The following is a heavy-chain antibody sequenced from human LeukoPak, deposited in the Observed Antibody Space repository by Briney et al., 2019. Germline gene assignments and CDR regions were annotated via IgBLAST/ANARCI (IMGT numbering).Heavy chain of an antibody. CDR2: ISYDGRNK. Sequence: PGGSLRLSCAASGFTFSSYAMDWVRQAPGKGMEWVAVISYDGRNKYYADSVKGRFTISRDNSKNTLYLQMNSLRAEDTAVYYCARRHSSGWLDYWGQGTLVTVSS. D-gene: IGHD6-19*01. V-gene: IGHV3-30*04. CDR3: ARRHSSGWLDY. CDR1: GFTFSSYA. J-gene: IGHJ4*02.